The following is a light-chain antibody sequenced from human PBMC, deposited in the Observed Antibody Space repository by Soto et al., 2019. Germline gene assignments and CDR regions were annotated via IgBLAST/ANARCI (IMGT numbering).Light chain of an antibody. Sequence: AIQMTQSPSSLSASVGDRVTITCRASQGIKNDVGWYQQKPGKAPNLLIYAASSLQSGVSPRFSGSGSGTDFTLTISSLQPEDFATYYCLQDYNYPYTFGQGTKLEIK. J-gene: IGKJ2*01. CDR3: LQDYNYPYT. V-gene: IGKV1-6*01. CDR1: QGIKND. CDR2: AAS.